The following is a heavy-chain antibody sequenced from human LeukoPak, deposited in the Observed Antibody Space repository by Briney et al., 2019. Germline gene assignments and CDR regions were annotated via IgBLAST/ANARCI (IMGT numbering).Heavy chain of an antibody. Sequence: ASVKVSCKASGYTFTSYDINWVRQATGQGLGWMGWMNPNSGNTGYAQKFQGRVTITRDTSISTAYMELSSLRSEDTAVYYCARLRSGSKKGAFDIWGQGTMVTVSS. CDR2: MNPNSGNT. J-gene: IGHJ3*02. D-gene: IGHD3-10*01. CDR3: ARLRSGSKKGAFDI. V-gene: IGHV1-8*03. CDR1: GYTFTSYD.